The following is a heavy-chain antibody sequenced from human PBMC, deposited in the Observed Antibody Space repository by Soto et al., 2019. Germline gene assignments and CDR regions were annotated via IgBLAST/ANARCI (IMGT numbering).Heavy chain of an antibody. Sequence: ASVKVSCKASGYTCTVYYMHCVLQSPLQGLEWMGWINPNSGGTNYAQKFQGRVTMTRDTSISTAYMELSRLRSDDTAVYYCAREVSPTVTSYYGMDVWGQGTTVTVSS. D-gene: IGHD4-4*01. CDR1: GYTCTVYY. V-gene: IGHV1-2*02. CDR3: AREVSPTVTSYYGMDV. CDR2: INPNSGGT. J-gene: IGHJ6*02.